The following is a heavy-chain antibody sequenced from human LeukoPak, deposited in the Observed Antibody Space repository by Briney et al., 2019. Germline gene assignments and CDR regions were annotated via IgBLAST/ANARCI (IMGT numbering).Heavy chain of an antibody. CDR1: GDSLTDLN. CDR3: ATRGGDFWSGFER. J-gene: IGHJ4*02. D-gene: IGHD3-3*01. CDR2: FDPEQAKT. Sequence: ASVKVSCKVSGDSLTDLNIQWVRQAPGKGLECLGGFDPEQAKTIYAQNFQGRVTMTEDASTDTASMELHSLKSEDTAVYYCATRGGDFWSGFERWGQGTPIIVSS. V-gene: IGHV1-24*01.